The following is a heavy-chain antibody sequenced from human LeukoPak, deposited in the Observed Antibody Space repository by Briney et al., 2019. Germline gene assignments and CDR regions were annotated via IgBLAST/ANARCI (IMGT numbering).Heavy chain of an antibody. CDR3: ARVLPRLAWGEFDY. V-gene: IGHV1-18*01. D-gene: IGHD3-16*01. CDR1: GYTFDSYG. J-gene: IGHJ4*02. CDR2: ISAYNGNT. Sequence: ASVKVSCKASGYTFDSYGIAWVRQAPGQGLEWMGWISAYNGNTNYAQKVQGRVTMTKDTYTSTAYMDLRSLRSDDTAVYYCARVLPRLAWGEFDYWGQGTLVAVSS.